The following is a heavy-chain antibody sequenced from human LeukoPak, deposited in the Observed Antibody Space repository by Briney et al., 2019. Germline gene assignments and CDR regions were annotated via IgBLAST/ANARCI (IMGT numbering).Heavy chain of an antibody. J-gene: IGHJ6*02. CDR3: ARDRKAPVSSGSYRYYYGMDV. CDR2: IGTAGDT. D-gene: IGHD1-26*01. Sequence: PGGSLRLSCAASGFTFSSYDMHWVPQATGKGLEWVSAIGTAGDTYYPGSVKGRFTISRENAKNSLFLQMNSLRAGDTAVYYCARDRKAPVSSGSYRYYYGMDVWGQGTTVTVSS. CDR1: GFTFSSYD. V-gene: IGHV3-13*01.